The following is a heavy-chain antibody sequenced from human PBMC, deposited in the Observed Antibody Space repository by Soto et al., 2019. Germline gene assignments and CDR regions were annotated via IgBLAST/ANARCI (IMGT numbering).Heavy chain of an antibody. D-gene: IGHD4-17*01. Sequence: PGKGLEWVSYISTSSTIIYYADSVKGRFTISRDNVQNSLYLQMNSLRAEDTAVYYCARDRTTTVTIFDYWGRGTLVTVSS. CDR3: ARDRTTTVTIFDY. V-gene: IGHV3-48*01. CDR2: ISTSSTII. J-gene: IGHJ4*02.